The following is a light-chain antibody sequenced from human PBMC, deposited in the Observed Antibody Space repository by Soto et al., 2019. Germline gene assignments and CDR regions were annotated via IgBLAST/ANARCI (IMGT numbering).Light chain of an antibody. CDR2: WAS. V-gene: IGKV4-1*01. J-gene: IGKJ1*01. CDR3: QQYYSLPRR. CDR1: QSVLYSSSNNNY. Sequence: DIVVTQSPDFLAVSLGDRATISCKSSQSVLYSSSNNNYLAWYQQKPGQPPKALIYWASTRQSGVPDRFSGSGSGKDFSLTIRSLQAEDVAVYYCQQYYSLPRRFGQGTKVEI.